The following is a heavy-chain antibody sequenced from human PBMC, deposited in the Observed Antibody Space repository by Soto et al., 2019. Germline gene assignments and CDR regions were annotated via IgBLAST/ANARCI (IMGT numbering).Heavy chain of an antibody. CDR3: ARGLGITMIVVADDAFDI. D-gene: IGHD3-22*01. V-gene: IGHV4-34*01. CDR2: INHSGST. CDR1: GGSFSGYY. J-gene: IGHJ3*02. Sequence: LSLTCAVYGGSFSGYYWSWIRQPPGKGLEWIGEINHSGSTNYNPSLKSRVTISVDTSKNQFSLKLSSVTAADTAVYYCARGLGITMIVVADDAFDIWGQGTMVTVSS.